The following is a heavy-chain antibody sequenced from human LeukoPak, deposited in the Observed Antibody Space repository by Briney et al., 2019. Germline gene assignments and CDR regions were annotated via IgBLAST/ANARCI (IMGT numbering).Heavy chain of an antibody. D-gene: IGHD3-22*01. J-gene: IGHJ4*02. CDR2: IYTSGST. CDR3: ARLGMFEVWQWPKSLGCYYYDSSGYQRPVFDY. CDR1: GFTFSSYW. Sequence: GSLRLSCAASGFTFSSYWMSWIRQPAGKGLEWIGRIYTSGSTNYNPSLKSRVTMSVDTSKNQFSLKLSSVTAADTAVYYCARLGMFEVWQWPKSLGCYYYDSSGYQRPVFDYWGQGTLVTVSS. V-gene: IGHV4-4*07.